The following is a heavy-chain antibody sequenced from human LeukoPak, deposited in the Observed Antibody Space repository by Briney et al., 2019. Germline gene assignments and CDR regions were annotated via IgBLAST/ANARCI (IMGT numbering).Heavy chain of an antibody. Sequence: GESLKISCKGSGYTFTSYGISWVRQAPGQGLEWMGWISAYNGNTNYAQKLQGRVTMTTDTSTSTAYMELRSLRSDDTAVYYCAREIPAGLGKYYYGMDVWGQGTTVTVSS. CDR1: GYTFTSYG. D-gene: IGHD2-21*01. CDR3: AREIPAGLGKYYYGMDV. CDR2: ISAYNGNT. J-gene: IGHJ6*02. V-gene: IGHV1-18*01.